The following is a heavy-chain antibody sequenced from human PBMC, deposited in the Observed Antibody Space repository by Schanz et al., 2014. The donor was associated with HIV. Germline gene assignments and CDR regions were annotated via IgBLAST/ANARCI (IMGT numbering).Heavy chain of an antibody. Sequence: QVKLVQSGAEVKRPGSTVKVSCEASGYTFTTYDINWVRQATGQGLEWMGWMNPNSGNTGYAQKFQGRVTMTRNTAISTAYMELSSLRSEDTAFYYCARGRYYGSEFDYWGQGTLVTVSS. CDR1: GYTFTTYD. J-gene: IGHJ4*02. CDR2: MNPNSGNT. V-gene: IGHV1-8*01. CDR3: ARGRYYGSEFDY. D-gene: IGHD3-10*01.